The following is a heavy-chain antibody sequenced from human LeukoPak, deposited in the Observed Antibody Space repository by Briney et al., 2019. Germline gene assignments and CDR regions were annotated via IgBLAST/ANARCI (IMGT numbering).Heavy chain of an antibody. CDR2: IYTSGST. J-gene: IGHJ3*02. D-gene: IGHD2-2*01. Sequence: LETLSLTCTVSGGSISSYYWSWIRQPAGKGLEWIGRIYTSGSTNYNPSLKSRVTMSVDTSKNQFSLKLSSVTAADTAVYYCARTPPAPYCSSTSCWIDAFDIWGQGTMVTVSS. CDR3: ARTPPAPYCSSTSCWIDAFDI. CDR1: GGSISSYY. V-gene: IGHV4-4*07.